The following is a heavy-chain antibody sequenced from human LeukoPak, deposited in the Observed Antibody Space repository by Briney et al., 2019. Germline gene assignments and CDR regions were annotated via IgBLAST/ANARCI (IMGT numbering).Heavy chain of an antibody. CDR1: GGSISSGNYY. Sequence: SETLSLTCTVSGGSISSGNYYWGWVRQPPGTGLEWIGSLSFGGSTYYTPSLKNRVTISLDTSKNQFSLKLTSVTAADTAVYYCARVPPVDTALVEFFDHWGQGILVSVSS. V-gene: IGHV4-39*07. D-gene: IGHD5-18*01. CDR3: ARVPPVDTALVEFFDH. J-gene: IGHJ4*02. CDR2: LSFGGST.